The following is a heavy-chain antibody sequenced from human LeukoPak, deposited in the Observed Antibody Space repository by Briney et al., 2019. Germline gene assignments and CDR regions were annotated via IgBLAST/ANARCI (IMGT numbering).Heavy chain of an antibody. CDR3: ARAGERYYGSGSYPVYYYYYMDV. J-gene: IGHJ6*03. CDR2: IIPIFGTA. V-gene: IGHV1-69*05. Sequence: SVKVSCKASGGTFSSYAISWVRQAPGQGLEWMGGIIPIFGTANYAQKFQGRVTITTDESTSTAYMELSSLRSEDTAVYYCARAGERYYGSGSYPVYYYYYMDVWGKGTTVTVPS. D-gene: IGHD3-10*01. CDR1: GGTFSSYA.